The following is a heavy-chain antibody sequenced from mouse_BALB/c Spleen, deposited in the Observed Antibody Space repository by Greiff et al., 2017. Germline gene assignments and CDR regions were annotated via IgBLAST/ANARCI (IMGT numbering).Heavy chain of an antibody. V-gene: IGHV5-6-4*01. CDR3: TRDFYGSAMDY. J-gene: IGHJ4*01. CDR2: ISSGGSYT. CDR1: GFTFSSYT. D-gene: IGHD2-1*01. Sequence: EVQLQQSGGGLVKPGGSLKLSCAASGFTFSSYTMSWVRQTPEKRLEWVATISSGGSYTYYPDSVKGRFTISRDNAKNTLYLQMSSLKSEDTAMYYCTRDFYGSAMDYWGQGTSVTVSS.